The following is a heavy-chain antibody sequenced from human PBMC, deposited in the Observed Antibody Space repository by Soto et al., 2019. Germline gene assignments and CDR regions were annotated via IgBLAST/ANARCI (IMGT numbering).Heavy chain of an antibody. D-gene: IGHD3-22*01. CDR3: AGDGGGGYYFDSSGYLDY. Sequence: QVQLQESGPGLVKPSQTLSLTCTVSGDSISSGGYCWSWIRQHPGKGLEWIGYISNSGNTYYNPSLKIRVTIAVDTSENQFSLELASVTAADTAVYYCAGDGGGGYYFDSSGYLDYWGQGTLVTDSS. V-gene: IGHV4-31*03. CDR1: GDSISSGGYC. J-gene: IGHJ4*02. CDR2: ISNSGNT.